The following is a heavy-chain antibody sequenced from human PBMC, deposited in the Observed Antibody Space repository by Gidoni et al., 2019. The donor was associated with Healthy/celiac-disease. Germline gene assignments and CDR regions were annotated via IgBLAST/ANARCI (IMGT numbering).Heavy chain of an antibody. V-gene: IGHV3-33*01. CDR3: AREGQQLY. CDR2: IWYNGSNK. CDR1: GFTFSSYG. D-gene: IGHD6-13*01. Sequence: SCAASGFTFSSYGMHWVRQAPGKGLEWVAVIWYNGSNKYYADSVKGRFTIPRNNSKNTLYLQMNSLRAEDTAVYYCAREGQQLYWGQGTLVTVSS. J-gene: IGHJ4*02.